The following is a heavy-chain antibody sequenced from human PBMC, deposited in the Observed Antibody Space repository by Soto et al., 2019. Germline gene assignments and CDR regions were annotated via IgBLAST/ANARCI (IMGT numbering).Heavy chain of an antibody. CDR2: INPNSGGT. Sequence: QVQLVQSGAEVKKPGASVKVSCKASGYTFTGYYMHWVRQAPGQGLEWMGWINPNSGGTNYAQKLQGRVTMTRDTSISTAYRELSRLRSDDTAVYYCARDPHIVVVPAARGGMDVWGQGTTVTVSS. CDR1: GYTFTGYY. D-gene: IGHD2-2*01. CDR3: ARDPHIVVVPAARGGMDV. J-gene: IGHJ6*02. V-gene: IGHV1-2*02.